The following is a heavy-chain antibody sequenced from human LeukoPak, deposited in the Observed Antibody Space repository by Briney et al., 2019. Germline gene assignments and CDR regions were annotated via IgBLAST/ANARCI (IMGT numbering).Heavy chain of an antibody. Sequence: GASVKVSCKASGYTFTGYYMHWVRQAPGQGLEWMGWISAYNGNTNYAQKLQGRVTMTTDTSTSTAYMELRSLRSDDTAVYYCARDKVGATPVLFDYWGQGTLVTVSS. V-gene: IGHV1-18*04. CDR3: ARDKVGATPVLFDY. CDR1: GYTFTGYY. D-gene: IGHD1-26*01. J-gene: IGHJ4*02. CDR2: ISAYNGNT.